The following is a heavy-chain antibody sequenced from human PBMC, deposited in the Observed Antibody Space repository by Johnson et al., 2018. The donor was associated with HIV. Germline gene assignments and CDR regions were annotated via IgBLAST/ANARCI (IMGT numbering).Heavy chain of an antibody. CDR3: ATLKGPRLHIAARRPDAFDI. D-gene: IGHD6-6*01. Sequence: VQLVESGGGVVRPGGSLRLSCAVSGFTFEDYGISWVRQAPGKGLEWVSDINWNGGSTDYADSVKGRFTISRDNAKNSLYLQMNSLRAEDTAVYYCATLKGPRLHIAARRPDAFDIWGQGTMVTVSS. J-gene: IGHJ3*02. CDR1: GFTFEDYG. CDR2: INWNGGST. V-gene: IGHV3-20*04.